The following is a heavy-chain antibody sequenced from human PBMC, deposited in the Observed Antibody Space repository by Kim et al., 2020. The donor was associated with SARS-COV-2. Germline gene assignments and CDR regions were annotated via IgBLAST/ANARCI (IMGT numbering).Heavy chain of an antibody. CDR2: ISSSGSTI. CDR1: GFTFSDYY. D-gene: IGHD2-2*01. V-gene: IGHV3-11*01. CDR3: ARDSIVVVPAAIHYYYGMDV. J-gene: IGHJ6*02. Sequence: GGSLRLSCAASGFTFSDYYMSWIRQAPGKGLEWVSYISSSGSTIYYADSVKGRFTISRDNAKNSLYLQMNSLRAEDTAVYYCARDSIVVVPAAIHYYYGMDVWGQGTTVTVSS.